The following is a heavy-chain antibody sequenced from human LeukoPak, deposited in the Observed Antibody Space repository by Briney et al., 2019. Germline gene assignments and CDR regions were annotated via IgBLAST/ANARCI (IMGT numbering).Heavy chain of an antibody. V-gene: IGHV3-73*01. D-gene: IGHD3-9*01. CDR1: GFTFSGSA. CDR2: IRSKANSYAT. Sequence: PGGSLRLSCAASGFTFSGSAMHWVRQASGKGLEWVGRIRSKANSYATAYAATVKGRFTISRDDSKNTAYLQMNSLKTEDAAVYYCTIRILADYWGQGTLVTVSS. J-gene: IGHJ4*02. CDR3: TIRILADY.